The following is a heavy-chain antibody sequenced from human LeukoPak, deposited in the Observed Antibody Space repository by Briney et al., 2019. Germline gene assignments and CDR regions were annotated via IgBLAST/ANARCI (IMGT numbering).Heavy chain of an antibody. D-gene: IGHD6-13*01. V-gene: IGHV4-59*12. CDR3: ARARIAAAGLYYFDY. J-gene: IGHJ4*02. CDR1: GGSISYYY. Sequence: SETLSLTCTVSGGSISYYYRSWIRQPPGKGLEWIGYIYYSGSTKYIPSLKSRVTLSVDTSKNQFSLKLSSVTAADTAVYYCARARIAAAGLYYFDYWGQGTLVTVSS. CDR2: IYYSGST.